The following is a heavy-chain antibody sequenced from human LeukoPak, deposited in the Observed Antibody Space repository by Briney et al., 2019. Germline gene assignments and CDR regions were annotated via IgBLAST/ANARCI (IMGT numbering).Heavy chain of an antibody. CDR2: ISGSGGST. CDR3: ARDKSKRDYYDSSGYLNWFDP. Sequence: GGSLRLSCAASGFTFSSYAMSWVRQAPGKGLEWVSAISGSGGSTYYADSVKGRFTISRDNSKNTLYLQMNSLRAEDTAVYYCARDKSKRDYYDSSGYLNWFDPWGQGTLVTVSS. CDR1: GFTFSSYA. V-gene: IGHV3-23*01. D-gene: IGHD3-22*01. J-gene: IGHJ5*02.